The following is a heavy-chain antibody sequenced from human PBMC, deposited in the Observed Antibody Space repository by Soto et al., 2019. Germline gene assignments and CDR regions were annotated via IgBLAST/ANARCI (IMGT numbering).Heavy chain of an antibody. V-gene: IGHV3-23*01. CDR1: GFTFSNYG. CDR2: LSGSGGST. J-gene: IGHJ4*02. D-gene: IGHD4-17*01. Sequence: EVQLLESGGGLVQPGGSLRLSCEASGFTFSNYGMSWVRQAPGQGLEWVSSLSGSGGSTYYADSVKGRFTISRDNSKDTLYLQMSILRAEDAAIFYCAKCARVRLTTGFDSWGQGTLVAVSS. CDR3: AKCARVRLTTGFDS.